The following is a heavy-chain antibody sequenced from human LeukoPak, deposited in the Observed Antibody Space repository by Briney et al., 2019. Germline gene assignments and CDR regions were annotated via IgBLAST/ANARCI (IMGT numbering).Heavy chain of an antibody. CDR3: ARYNPYYDFWSGLYYYYMDV. J-gene: IGHJ6*03. Sequence: SETLSLTCTVSGGSISSGSYYWSWIRQPAGKGLEWIGRIYTSGSTIYNPSLKSRVTISVDTSKNQFSLKLSSVTAADTAVYYCARYNPYYDFWSGLYYYYMDVWGKGTTVTVSS. CDR1: GGSISSGSYY. CDR2: IYTSGST. D-gene: IGHD3-3*01. V-gene: IGHV4-61*02.